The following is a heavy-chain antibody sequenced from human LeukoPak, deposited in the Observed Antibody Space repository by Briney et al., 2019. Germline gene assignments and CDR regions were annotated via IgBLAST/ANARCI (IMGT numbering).Heavy chain of an antibody. D-gene: IGHD6-19*01. Sequence: RPGGSLRLSCAASGFPFNSYWMSWVRQAPGKGLEWVANINPDGSETRCVDSVKGRFTVSRDNAGNSLFLQVNSLRVEDTAVYYCAGSRVAVTDTLDPWGQGTLVTVSP. CDR1: GFPFNSYW. CDR3: AGSRVAVTDTLDP. J-gene: IGHJ5*02. V-gene: IGHV3-7*01. CDR2: INPDGSET.